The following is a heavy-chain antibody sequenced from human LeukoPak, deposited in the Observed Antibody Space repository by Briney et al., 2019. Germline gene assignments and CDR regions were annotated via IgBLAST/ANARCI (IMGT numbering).Heavy chain of an antibody. Sequence: SETLSLTCTVSGGSISSYYWSWIRQPPGKGLERIGYIYYSGSTNYNPSLKSRVTISVDTSKNQFSLKLSSVTAADTAVYYCARFSAGANGLAWGQGTLVTVSS. CDR2: IYYSGST. CDR1: GGSISSYY. CDR3: ARFSAGANGLA. D-gene: IGHD3-10*01. V-gene: IGHV4-59*01. J-gene: IGHJ4*02.